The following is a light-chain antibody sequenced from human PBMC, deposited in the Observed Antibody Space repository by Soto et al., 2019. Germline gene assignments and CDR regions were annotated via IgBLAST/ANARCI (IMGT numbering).Light chain of an antibody. V-gene: IGKV3-20*01. J-gene: IGKJ1*01. CDR3: QQYGGSPRT. CDR1: QSVTSNY. CDR2: GAS. Sequence: EIVLTQSPDTLSLSPGERATLSCRASQSVTSNYLAWYQQKPGQAPRLLIYGASSRATGIQDRFSGSGSGTDFTLTISRLETEDFEVYYCQQYGGSPRTFGQGNKVEIK.